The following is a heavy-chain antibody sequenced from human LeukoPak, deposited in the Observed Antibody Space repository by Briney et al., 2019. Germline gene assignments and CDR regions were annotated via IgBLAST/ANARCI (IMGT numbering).Heavy chain of an antibody. Sequence: GASVKVSCKASGYTFTGHYMHWVRQAPGQGLEWMGWISPSSGDTDYSQGFQGRVTMTRDTSISTAYMELSRLRSDDTAVYYCARAAIAVAGDYHYHYMDVWGKGTTVTVSS. CDR1: GYTFTGHY. CDR3: ARAAIAVAGDYHYHYMDV. V-gene: IGHV1-2*02. J-gene: IGHJ6*03. D-gene: IGHD6-19*01. CDR2: ISPSSGDT.